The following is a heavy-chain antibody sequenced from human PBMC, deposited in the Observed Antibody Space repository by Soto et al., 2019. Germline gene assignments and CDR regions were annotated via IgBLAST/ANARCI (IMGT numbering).Heavy chain of an antibody. D-gene: IGHD1-26*01. CDR3: ARWEQPLFDY. Sequence: QVQLVESGGGVVQPGRSLRLSCAASGFTVSAYTMHWVRQAPGKGLEWVAVISSDGNNKYYTDSVKGRFTISRDTSTNTLYLQMNSLRAEGTAVYYCARWEQPLFDYWGQGTLVTVSS. CDR2: ISSDGNNK. CDR1: GFTVSAYT. J-gene: IGHJ4*02. V-gene: IGHV3-30-3*01.